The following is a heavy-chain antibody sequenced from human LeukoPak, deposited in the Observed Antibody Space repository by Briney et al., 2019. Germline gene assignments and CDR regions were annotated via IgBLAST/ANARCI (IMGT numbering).Heavy chain of an antibody. V-gene: IGHV1-46*01. D-gene: IGHD5-24*01. CDR3: ARDNSVRDEAWWFYP. CDR2: INPSGGST. J-gene: IGHJ5*02. Sequence: ASVKVSCKASGYTFTSYYMHWVRQAPGQGLEWMGIINPSGGSTSYAQKFQGRVTLTRDMSTSTDYLELSSLRSEDTAVYYCARDNSVRDEAWWFYPWGQGTLVTVSS. CDR1: GYTFTSYY.